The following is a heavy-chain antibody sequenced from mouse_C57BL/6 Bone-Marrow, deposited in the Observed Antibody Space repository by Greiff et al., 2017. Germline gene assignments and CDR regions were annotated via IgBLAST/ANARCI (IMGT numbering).Heavy chain of an antibody. J-gene: IGHJ3*01. D-gene: IGHD2-2*01. V-gene: IGHV2-2*01. CDR1: GFSLTSYG. CDR2: IWSGGST. Sequence: VQLQQSGPGLVQPSQSLSITCTVSGFSLTSYGVHWVRQSPGKGLEWLGVIWSGGSTDYNAAFISRLSISKDNSKSQVFFKMNSLQADDTAIYXCARNFYYGYDAGFAYWGQGTLVTVSA. CDR3: ARNFYYGYDAGFAY.